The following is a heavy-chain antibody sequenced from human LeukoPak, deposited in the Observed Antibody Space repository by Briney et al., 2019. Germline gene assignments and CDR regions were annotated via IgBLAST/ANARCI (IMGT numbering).Heavy chain of an antibody. V-gene: IGHV1-2*02. CDR2: INPNSGGT. D-gene: IGHD2-21*02. CDR3: ARYCGGDCYSNYYYGMDV. Sequence: ASVKVSCKASGYTFTGYYMHWVRQAPGQGLEWMGWINPNSGGTNYAQKFQGRVTMTRDTSISTAYMELSRLRSDDTAVYYCARYCGGDCYSNYYYGMDVWGQGTTVTVSS. CDR1: GYTFTGYY. J-gene: IGHJ6*02.